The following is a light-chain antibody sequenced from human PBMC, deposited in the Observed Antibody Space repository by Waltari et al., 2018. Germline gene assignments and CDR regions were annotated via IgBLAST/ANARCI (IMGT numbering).Light chain of an antibody. CDR1: QSVSVY. CDR2: DAS. J-gene: IGKJ1*01. CDR3: QQRTDRPPVT. Sequence: EVVLTQSPATLSLSPGESSNLSCRASQSVSVYLAWYQQKPGQAPRLLIDDASDRATGVPARFSCSGSGTDFTLTISSLEPEDFAVYYCQQRTDRPPVTFGQGTRVEMK. V-gene: IGKV3-11*01.